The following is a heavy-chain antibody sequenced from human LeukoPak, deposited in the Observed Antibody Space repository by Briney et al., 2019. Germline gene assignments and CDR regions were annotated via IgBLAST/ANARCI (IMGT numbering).Heavy chain of an antibody. D-gene: IGHD3-10*01. J-gene: IGHJ4*02. CDR2: INWNGGST. V-gene: IGHV3-20*01. CDR3: ARALGRRSGSYYNGFGY. CDR1: GFTFDDYG. Sequence: RPGGSLRLSCAASGFTFDDYGMSWVRQAPGKGLEWVSGINWNGGSTGYADSVKGRFTISRDNAKNSLYLQMNSLRAEDTALYHCARALGRRSGSYYNGFGYWGQGTLVTVSS.